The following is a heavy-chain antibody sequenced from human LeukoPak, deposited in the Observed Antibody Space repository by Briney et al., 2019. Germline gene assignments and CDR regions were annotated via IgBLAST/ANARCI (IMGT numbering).Heavy chain of an antibody. V-gene: IGHV1-69*13. CDR3: ARDGRYYYDSSGYPESYYFDY. J-gene: IGHJ4*02. CDR1: GGTFSSYA. D-gene: IGHD3-22*01. Sequence: SVKVSCKASGGTFSSYAISWVRQAPGRGLEWMGGIIPIFGTANYAQKFQGRVTITADESTSTAYMELSSLRSEDTAVYYCARDGRYYYDSSGYPESYYFDYWGQGTLVTVSS. CDR2: IIPIFGTA.